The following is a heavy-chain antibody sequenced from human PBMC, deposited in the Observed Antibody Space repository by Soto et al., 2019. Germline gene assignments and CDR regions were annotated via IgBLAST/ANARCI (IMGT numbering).Heavy chain of an antibody. V-gene: IGHV3-74*01. CDR2: LNPNGTFT. Sequence: EVQLVESGGGLVQPGGSLRLSCAGSGFTFSGYWMHWVRQAPGKGPVWVSRLNPNGTFTTNADSVKGRFTISRDNAKNTVYLQMNSLRADDTAVYYCARGGPSTTYWGVCYNWGQGNLVTVS. CDR1: GFTFSGYW. D-gene: IGHD7-27*01. CDR3: ARGGPSTTYWGVCYN. J-gene: IGHJ4*02.